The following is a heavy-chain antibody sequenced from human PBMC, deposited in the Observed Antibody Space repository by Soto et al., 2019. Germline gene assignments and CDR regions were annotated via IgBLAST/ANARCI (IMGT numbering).Heavy chain of an antibody. D-gene: IGHD3-10*01. Sequence: QVQLVQSGAEVKKPGASVKVSCKASGYTVTRYGISWVRQAPGQGLEWMGWISAYNGNTNYAQKLPGRVTMTNDTSTRKAYMKLRSLRSDDTAVYYCARGITMVRGVKWVCMDVWGQGTTVTVSS. V-gene: IGHV1-18*01. CDR2: ISAYNGNT. J-gene: IGHJ6*02. CDR3: ARGITMVRGVKWVCMDV. CDR1: GYTVTRYG.